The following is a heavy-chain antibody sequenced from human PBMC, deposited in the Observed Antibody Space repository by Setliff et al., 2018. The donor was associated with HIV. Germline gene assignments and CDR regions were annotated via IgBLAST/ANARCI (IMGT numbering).Heavy chain of an antibody. V-gene: IGHV1-18*01. CDR3: ARDTGGMDV. CDR1: GYTFKTYG. CDR2: ISPYNGHT. J-gene: IGHJ6*02. D-gene: IGHD4-17*01. Sequence: ASVKVSCKASGYTFKTYGISWVRQAPGHGLEWMGWISPYNGHTKYAEKFQGRVTMTTDTSTSTAYMELRSLRSDDTAVYYCARDTGGMDVWGQGTTVTVS.